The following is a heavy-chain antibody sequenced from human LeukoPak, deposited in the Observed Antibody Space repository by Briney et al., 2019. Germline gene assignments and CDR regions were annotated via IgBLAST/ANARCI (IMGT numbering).Heavy chain of an antibody. Sequence: GGSLRLSCAASGFTFSDYYMSWIRQAPGKGLEWVSYISSSSSYTNYADSVKGRFTISRDNAKNSLYLQMNSLRAEDTAVYYCARDRWCSSTSCYASPYYFDYWGQGTLVTVSS. CDR2: ISSSSSYT. CDR3: ARDRWCSSTSCYASPYYFDY. CDR1: GFTFSDYY. D-gene: IGHD2-2*01. V-gene: IGHV3-11*05. J-gene: IGHJ4*02.